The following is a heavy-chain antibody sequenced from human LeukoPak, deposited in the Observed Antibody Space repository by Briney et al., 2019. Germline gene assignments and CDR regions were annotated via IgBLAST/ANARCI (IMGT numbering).Heavy chain of an antibody. D-gene: IGHD2-15*01. CDR3: ARDSVVMVTTTPGNRFDP. J-gene: IGHJ5*02. CDR2: INPKNGGT. V-gene: IGHV1-2*02. CDR1: GYTFTDYY. Sequence: ASVKVSCKASGYTFTDYYMHWVRQAPGQGPEWMGWINPKNGGTGYAQKFQGRVTITRDTSTTTVYMEMSRLTSDDTAVYYCARDSVVMVTTTPGNRFDPWGQGTLVTVSS.